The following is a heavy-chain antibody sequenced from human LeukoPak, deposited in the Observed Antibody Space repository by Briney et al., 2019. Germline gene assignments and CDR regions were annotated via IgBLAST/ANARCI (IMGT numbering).Heavy chain of an antibody. Sequence: GASVKVSCKASGYTFTSYGISWVRQAPGQGLEWMGWISAYNGNTNYAQKLQGRVTMTTDTSTSTVYMELSSLRSEDTAVYYCARGPPGIAAATRYFDYWGQGTLVTVSS. D-gene: IGHD6-13*01. CDR1: GYTFTSYG. J-gene: IGHJ4*02. V-gene: IGHV1-18*01. CDR2: ISAYNGNT. CDR3: ARGPPGIAAATRYFDY.